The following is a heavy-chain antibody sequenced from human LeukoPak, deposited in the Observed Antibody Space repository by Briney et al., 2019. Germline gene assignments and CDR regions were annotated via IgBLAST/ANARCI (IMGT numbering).Heavy chain of an antibody. CDR2: ISYDGSNK. J-gene: IGHJ4*02. CDR3: ARGGRPLLYDSYGPAGLDY. Sequence: GGSLRLSCAASGFTFSSYAMHWVRQAPGKGLEWVAVISYDGSNKYYADSVKGRFTISRDNSKNTLYLQMNSLRAEDTAVYYCARGGRPLLYDSYGPAGLDYWGQGTLVTVSS. D-gene: IGHD5-18*01. CDR1: GFTFSSYA. V-gene: IGHV3-30-3*01.